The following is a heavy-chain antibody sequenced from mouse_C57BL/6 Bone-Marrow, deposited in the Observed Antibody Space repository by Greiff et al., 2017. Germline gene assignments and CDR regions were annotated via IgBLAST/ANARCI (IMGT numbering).Heavy chain of an antibody. J-gene: IGHJ3*01. CDR1: GYTFTSYW. CDR3: ARGDDYDLAWFAY. D-gene: IGHD2-4*01. Sequence: VQLQQSGAELVRPGSSVKLSCKASGYTFTSYWMHWVKQRPIQGLEWIGNIDPSDSETHYNQKFKDKATLTVDKSSSTAYMQLSSLTSEDSAVYYCARGDDYDLAWFAYWGQGTLVTVSA. V-gene: IGHV1-52*01. CDR2: IDPSDSET.